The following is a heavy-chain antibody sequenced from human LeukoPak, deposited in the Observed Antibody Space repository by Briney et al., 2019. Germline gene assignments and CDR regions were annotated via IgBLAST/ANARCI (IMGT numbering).Heavy chain of an antibody. CDR2: IIPILGIA. V-gene: IGHV1-69*04. J-gene: IGHJ4*02. D-gene: IGHD3-22*01. CDR3: ARDHLDGYYYDSSGYPYYFDY. Sequence: GASVKVSCKASGGTFSSYAISWVRQAPGQGLEWMGRIIPILGIANYAQKFQGRVTITADKSTSTAYMELSSLRSEDTAVYYCARDHLDGYYYDSSGYPYYFDYWGQGTLVTVSS. CDR1: GGTFSSYA.